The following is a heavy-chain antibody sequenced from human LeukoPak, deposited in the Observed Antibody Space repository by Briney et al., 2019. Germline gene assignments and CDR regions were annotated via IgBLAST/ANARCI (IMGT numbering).Heavy chain of an antibody. CDR1: GFTFSISW. J-gene: IGHJ4*02. CDR2: IDKHGNKK. CDR3: ARDAGWGYYDL. Sequence: GGSLRLSCVASGFTFSISWVTWVRLAPGKGLEWVANIDKHGNKKYYVDSVKGRFAISRDYASNSVFLQMDSLRAEDTSVYYCARDAGWGYYDLWGQGTPVTVSS. V-gene: IGHV3-7*01. D-gene: IGHD1-26*01.